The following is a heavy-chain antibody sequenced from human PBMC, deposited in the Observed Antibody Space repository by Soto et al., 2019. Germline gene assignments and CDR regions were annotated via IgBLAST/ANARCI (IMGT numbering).Heavy chain of an antibody. CDR2: IYYCGST. J-gene: IGHJ4*02. CDR1: GGSISSYY. Sequence: PSETLSLTCTVSGGSISSYYWSWIRQPPGKGLEWIGYIYYCGSTKYTPSLKSRVTITVETPKNQFFPKLPPVTARDAAVYYCARDRTHSGDSQTIFDYWGQGTLVTVSS. V-gene: IGHV4-59*01. D-gene: IGHD4-17*01. CDR3: ARDRTHSGDSQTIFDY.